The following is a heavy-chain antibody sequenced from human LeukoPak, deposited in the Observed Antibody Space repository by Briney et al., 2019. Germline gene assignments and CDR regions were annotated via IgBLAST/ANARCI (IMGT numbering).Heavy chain of an antibody. D-gene: IGHD2-15*01. Sequence: SETLSLTCAVYGGSFSGHYWSWVRQPPRKGLEWIGEINHSGSTNYNPSLKSRVTISVDTSKNQFSLKLSSVTAADTAVYYCARGDNPFDYWGQGTLVTVSS. CDR2: INHSGST. CDR3: ARGDNPFDY. V-gene: IGHV4-34*01. J-gene: IGHJ4*02. CDR1: GGSFSGHY.